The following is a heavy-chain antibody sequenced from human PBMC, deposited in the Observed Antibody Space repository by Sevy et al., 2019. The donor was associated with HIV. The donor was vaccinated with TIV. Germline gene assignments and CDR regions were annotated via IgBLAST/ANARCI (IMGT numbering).Heavy chain of an antibody. J-gene: IGHJ6*02. V-gene: IGHV1-2*02. CDR3: ARDLVFTMIVVEGYYYYGMDV. CDR2: INPNSGGT. D-gene: IGHD3-22*01. Sequence: ASVKVSCKASGYTFTGYYMHWVRQAPGQGLEWMGWINPNSGGTNYAQKFQGRVTMTRDTSISTAYMELSRLRSDDTAVYYCARDLVFTMIVVEGYYYYGMDVWGQRTTVTVSS. CDR1: GYTFTGYY.